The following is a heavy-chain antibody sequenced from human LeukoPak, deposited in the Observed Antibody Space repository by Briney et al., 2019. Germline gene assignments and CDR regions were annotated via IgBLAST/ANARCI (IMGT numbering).Heavy chain of an antibody. CDR1: GYTFTSYY. CDR2: INPSAGTT. V-gene: IGHV1-46*01. Sequence: EASVKVSCKASGYTFTSYYMHWVRQAPGQGLEWMGIINPSAGTTTYAQKFQGRVTMTSDMSTSTVYMELSSLRSEDTAVYYCAKVVYCRMAATGGWFDPWGQGTLVTVSS. D-gene: IGHD2-15*01. J-gene: IGHJ5*02. CDR3: AKVVYCRMAATGGWFDP.